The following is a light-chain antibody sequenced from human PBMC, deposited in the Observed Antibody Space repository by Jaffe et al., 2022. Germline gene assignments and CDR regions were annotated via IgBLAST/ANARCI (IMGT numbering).Light chain of an antibody. CDR1: SSNIGAGYD. V-gene: IGLV1-40*01. CDR3: QSYDSSLGGPL. J-gene: IGLJ3*02. Sequence: QSVLTQPPSVSGAPGQRVTISCSGSSSNIGAGYDVHWYQQLPGTAPKLLIYADMNRPSGVPDRISGSKSGTSASLAITGLQAEDEADYYCQSYDSSLGGPLFGGGTKLTVL. CDR2: ADM.